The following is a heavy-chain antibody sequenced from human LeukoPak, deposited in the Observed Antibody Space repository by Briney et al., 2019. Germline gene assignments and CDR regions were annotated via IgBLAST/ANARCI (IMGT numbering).Heavy chain of an antibody. V-gene: IGHV2-5*02. Sequence: VSGPTLVNPTQTLTLTCSFSGFSLTSGVGVGWIRQPPGKALEWLAFAYWDDDNRYRPSLKSRLTVTKDTSKNQVVLTMTNMDPVDTATYYCAHRVGDGSTWDGGRFDYWGQGTLVTVSS. CDR2: AYWDDDN. J-gene: IGHJ4*02. D-gene: IGHD6-13*01. CDR1: GFSLTSGVG. CDR3: AHRVGDGSTWDGGRFDY.